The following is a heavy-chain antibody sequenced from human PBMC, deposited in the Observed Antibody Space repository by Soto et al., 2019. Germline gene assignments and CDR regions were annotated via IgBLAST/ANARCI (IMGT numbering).Heavy chain of an antibody. CDR3: ARAGDPYYYGSVDYYYYYMDV. Sequence: ASVKVSCKASGYTFTSYDINWVRQATGQGLEWMGWMNPNSGNTGYAQKFQGRVTMTRNTSISTAYMELSSLRSEDTAVYCCARAGDPYYYGSVDYYYYYMDVWGKGTTVTVSS. J-gene: IGHJ6*03. D-gene: IGHD3-10*01. CDR1: GYTFTSYD. CDR2: MNPNSGNT. V-gene: IGHV1-8*01.